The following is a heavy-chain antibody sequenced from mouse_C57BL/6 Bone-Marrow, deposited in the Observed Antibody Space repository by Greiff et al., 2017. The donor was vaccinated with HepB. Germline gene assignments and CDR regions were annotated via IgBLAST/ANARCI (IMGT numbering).Heavy chain of an antibody. Sequence: EVMLVESGGGLVKPGGSLKLSCAASGFTFSSYAMSWVRQTPEKRLEWVATISDGGSYTYYPDNVKGRFTISRDNAKNNLYLQMSHLKSEDTAMYYCARKWRGFAYWGQGTLVTVSA. CDR1: GFTFSSYA. D-gene: IGHD1-3*01. CDR3: ARKWRGFAY. CDR2: ISDGGSYT. V-gene: IGHV5-4*03. J-gene: IGHJ3*01.